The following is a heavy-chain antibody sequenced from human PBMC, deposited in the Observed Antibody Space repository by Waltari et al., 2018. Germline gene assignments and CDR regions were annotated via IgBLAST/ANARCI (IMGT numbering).Heavy chain of an antibody. J-gene: IGHJ6*03. V-gene: IGHV3-21*01. CDR2: ISSSSSYI. Sequence: EVQLVESGGGLVKPGGSLRLSCAASGFTFSSYSMNWVRQAPGKGLEWVSSISSSSSYIYYADSVKGRFTISRDNAKNSLYLQMNSLRAEDTAVYYCARFSGSYYVDYYYMDVWGKGTTVTISS. D-gene: IGHD1-26*01. CDR3: ARFSGSYYVDYYYMDV. CDR1: GFTFSSYS.